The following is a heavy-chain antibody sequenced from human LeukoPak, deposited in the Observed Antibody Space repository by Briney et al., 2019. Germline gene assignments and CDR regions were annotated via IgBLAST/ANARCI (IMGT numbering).Heavy chain of an antibody. CDR3: ARGLYDFWTYSRYYFDY. CDR1: GGSISSYY. D-gene: IGHD3-3*01. Sequence: SETLSLTCTVSGGSISSYYWSWIRQPAGKGLEWIGRIYTSGSTNYNPSLKSRVTISVDTSKNQFSLKLSSVTAADTAVYYCARGLYDFWTYSRYYFDYWGQGTLVTVSS. J-gene: IGHJ4*02. V-gene: IGHV4-4*07. CDR2: IYTSGST.